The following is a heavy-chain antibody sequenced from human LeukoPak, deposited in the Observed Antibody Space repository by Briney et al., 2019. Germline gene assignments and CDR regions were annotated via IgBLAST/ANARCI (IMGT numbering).Heavy chain of an antibody. Sequence: TGGSLRLSCAASGFTFSSYAMHWVRQAPGKGLEWVAVISYDGSNKYYADSVKGRFTISRDNSKNTLYLQMNSLRAEDTAVYYCARSVVVTAPPGYWGQGTLVTVSS. V-gene: IGHV3-30-3*01. CDR1: GFTFSSYA. CDR3: ARSVVVTAPPGY. CDR2: ISYDGSNK. D-gene: IGHD2-21*02. J-gene: IGHJ4*02.